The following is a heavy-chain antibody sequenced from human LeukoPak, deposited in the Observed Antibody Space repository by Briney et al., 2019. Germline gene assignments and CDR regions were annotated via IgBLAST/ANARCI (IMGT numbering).Heavy chain of an antibody. CDR3: ARGHYDILTGYFPFDY. J-gene: IGHJ4*02. D-gene: IGHD3-9*01. Sequence: GGSLRLSCAASGFTFSDYYMSWIRQAPGKGLEWVSYISSSSSYTNYADSVKGRFTISRDNAKNLLYLQMNSLRAEDTAVYYCARGHYDILTGYFPFDYWGQGTLVTVSS. CDR2: ISSSSSYT. V-gene: IGHV3-11*06. CDR1: GFTFSDYY.